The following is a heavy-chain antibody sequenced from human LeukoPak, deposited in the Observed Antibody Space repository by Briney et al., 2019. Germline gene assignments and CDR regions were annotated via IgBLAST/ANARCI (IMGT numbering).Heavy chain of an antibody. Sequence: ASVTVSCKASGGTFSSYAISWVRQAPGQGLEWMGIINPSGGSTSYAQKFQGRVTMTRDTSTSTVYMELSSLRSEDTAVYYCARDPGFDYGGKKVNWFDPWGQGTLVTVSS. V-gene: IGHV1-46*01. CDR1: GGTFSSYA. J-gene: IGHJ5*02. D-gene: IGHD4-23*01. CDR2: INPSGGST. CDR3: ARDPGFDYGGKKVNWFDP.